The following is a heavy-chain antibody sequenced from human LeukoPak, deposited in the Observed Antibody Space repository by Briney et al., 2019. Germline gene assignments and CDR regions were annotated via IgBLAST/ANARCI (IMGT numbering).Heavy chain of an antibody. CDR2: ISSSSSYV. D-gene: IGHD4-11*01. CDR3: ARDPPTVTEFDY. Sequence: GGSLRLSCAASGFTFSSYSMNWVRQAPGKGLEWVSSISSSSSYVYYADSVKGRFTISRDNAKNSLYLQMNSLRAEDTAVYCCARDPPTVTEFDYWGQGTLVTVSS. CDR1: GFTFSSYS. V-gene: IGHV3-21*01. J-gene: IGHJ4*02.